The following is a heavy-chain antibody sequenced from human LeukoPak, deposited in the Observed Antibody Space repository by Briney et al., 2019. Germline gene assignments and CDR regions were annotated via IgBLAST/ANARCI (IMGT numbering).Heavy chain of an antibody. Sequence: GGSLRLSCAATGFTFSSYTMNWLRQAPGKGLEWVSYISSRSSAIYYTDSVKGRFTISRDNAKNSLYLQMNSLRAEDTAVYYCARDFRYLYSSGWYPTLNPWGQGTLVTVSS. V-gene: IGHV3-48*01. D-gene: IGHD6-19*01. CDR2: ISSRSSAI. CDR1: GFTFSSYT. CDR3: ARDFRYLYSSGWYPTLNP. J-gene: IGHJ5*02.